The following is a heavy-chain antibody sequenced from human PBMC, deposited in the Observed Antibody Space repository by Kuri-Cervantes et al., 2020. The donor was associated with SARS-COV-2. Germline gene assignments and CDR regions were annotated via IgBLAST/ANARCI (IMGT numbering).Heavy chain of an antibody. V-gene: IGHV3-30*02. CDR1: GFTFSSYA. J-gene: IGHJ4*02. CDR3: AREPRSVGRGCSSTSCYYEVDY. CDR2: IRYDGSNK. Sequence: GESLKISCAASGFTFSSYAMHWVRQPPGKGLEWVAFIRYDGSNKYYADSVKGRFTISRDNSKNTLYLQMNSLRAEDTAVYYCAREPRSVGRGCSSTSCYYEVDYWGQGTLVTVSS. D-gene: IGHD2-2*01.